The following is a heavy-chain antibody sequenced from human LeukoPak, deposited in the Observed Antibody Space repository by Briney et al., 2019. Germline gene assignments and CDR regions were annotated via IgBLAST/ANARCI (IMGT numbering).Heavy chain of an antibody. V-gene: IGHV3-48*02. Sequence: GGSLRLPCAASGFTFSSYSMNWVRQAPGKGLEWVSYISSDSRTIYYADSVKGRFTISRDNAKNSLYLQMNSLRDEDTAVYYRARAILPDGSGSCYFDYWGQGTLVTVSS. CDR3: ARAILPDGSGSCYFDY. CDR1: GFTFSSYS. J-gene: IGHJ4*02. D-gene: IGHD3-10*01. CDR2: ISSDSRTI.